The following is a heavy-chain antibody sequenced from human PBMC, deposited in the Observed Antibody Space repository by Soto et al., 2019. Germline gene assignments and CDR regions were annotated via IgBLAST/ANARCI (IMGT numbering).Heavy chain of an antibody. Sequence: QVQLVESGGGVVQPGTSLTLSCSASGFIFSNYGMHWVRQAPGKGLEWVSIISYDGSRKHYIDSVKGRFTISRDHSKNTLDLQMNSLRAEDTAVYYCAKDIHPGRDTYHYGADYWGQGTLVAVSS. D-gene: IGHD5-12*01. CDR2: ISYDGSRK. V-gene: IGHV3-30*18. CDR3: AKDIHPGRDTYHYGADY. J-gene: IGHJ4*02. CDR1: GFIFSNYG.